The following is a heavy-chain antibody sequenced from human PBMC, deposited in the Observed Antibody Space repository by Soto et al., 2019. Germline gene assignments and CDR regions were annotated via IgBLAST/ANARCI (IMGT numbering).Heavy chain of an antibody. CDR2: MNPNSGNT. V-gene: IGHV1-8*01. D-gene: IGHD2-21*02. CDR1: GYTFTSYD. J-gene: IGHJ3*02. CDR3: ARDLIQVVTPGDDAFDI. Sequence: QVQLVQSGAEVKKPGASVKVSCKASGYTFTSYDINWVRRATGQGLEWMGWMNPNSGNTGYAQKFQGRVTMTRNTSISTAYMELSSLRSEDTAVYYCARDLIQVVTPGDDAFDIWGQGTMVTVSS.